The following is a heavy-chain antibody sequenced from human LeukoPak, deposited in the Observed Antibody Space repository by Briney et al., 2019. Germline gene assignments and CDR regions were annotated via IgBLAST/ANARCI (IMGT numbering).Heavy chain of an antibody. D-gene: IGHD3-10*01. Sequence: PSETLSLTCTVSGGSVSSGSYYWSCIRQPPGKGLEWIGYIYYSGSTKYNPSHKSRVTISVDTSKNQFSLKVNSVTAADTAVYYCSRDQYGSGSYYRYFDYWGQGTLVTVSS. V-gene: IGHV4-61*01. J-gene: IGHJ4*02. CDR2: IYYSGST. CDR3: SRDQYGSGSYYRYFDY. CDR1: GGSVSSGSYY.